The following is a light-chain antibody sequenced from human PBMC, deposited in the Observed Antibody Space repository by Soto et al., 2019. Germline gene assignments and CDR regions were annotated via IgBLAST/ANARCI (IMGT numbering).Light chain of an antibody. Sequence: EIVLMQSPGTLSLSPGERATLSCRASQSVSSSYLAWYQQKPGQAPRLLIYGESSRATGIPDRFSGSGSGTDFTLTISRLEPEDFAVYYCQQYGSSPTTFGQGTKVEIK. J-gene: IGKJ1*01. V-gene: IGKV3-20*01. CDR1: QSVSSSY. CDR3: QQYGSSPTT. CDR2: GES.